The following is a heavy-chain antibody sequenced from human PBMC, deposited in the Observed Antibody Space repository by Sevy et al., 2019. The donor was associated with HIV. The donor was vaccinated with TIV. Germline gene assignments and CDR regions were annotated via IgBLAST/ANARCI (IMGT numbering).Heavy chain of an antibody. CDR2: FDPEDGET. CDR1: GYTLTELS. CDR3: ATTKDYYDSSGYPFDY. D-gene: IGHD3-22*01. V-gene: IGHV1-24*01. J-gene: IGHJ4*02. Sequence: ASVKVSCKVSGYTLTELSMHWVRPAPGKGLEWMGSFDPEDGETIYQQKFQGRVTLTGDTSTDTAYMELSSLRSEDTAVYYCATTKDYYDSSGYPFDYWGQGTLVTVSS.